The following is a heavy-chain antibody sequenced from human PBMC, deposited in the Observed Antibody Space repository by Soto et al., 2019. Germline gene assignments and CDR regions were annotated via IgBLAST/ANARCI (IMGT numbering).Heavy chain of an antibody. D-gene: IGHD3-10*02. CDR2: INPKFGDT. CDR3: ARNMDYYYGRGSGNGHGV. CDR1: GYTFTAYY. J-gene: IGHJ6*02. Sequence: QVQLVQSGAEVKEPGYSVRVSCEASGYTFTAYYIHWVRQAPGQGLEWMGWINPKFGDTTYAQDFQGRVSMTRDMSISTVYMELSRLTSDDTAIYYCARNMDYYYGRGSGNGHGVWGQGTTVTVFS. V-gene: IGHV1-2*02.